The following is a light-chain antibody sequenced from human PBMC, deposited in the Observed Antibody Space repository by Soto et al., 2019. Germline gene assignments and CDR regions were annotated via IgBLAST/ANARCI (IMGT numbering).Light chain of an antibody. CDR2: AAS. J-gene: IGKJ3*01. Sequence: DIQMTQSPSSLSASVGDRVTITCRASQGISNYLAWYQQKPGKVPKLLIYAASTLQSGVPSRFSGSGSGTDFTLTISSLQPEDVATYYCQKYNSAPHSFTFGPGTKVDIK. V-gene: IGKV1-27*01. CDR3: QKYNSAPHSFT. CDR1: QGISNY.